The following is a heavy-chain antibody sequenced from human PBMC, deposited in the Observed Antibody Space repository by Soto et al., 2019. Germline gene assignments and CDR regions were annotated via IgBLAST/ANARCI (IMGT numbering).Heavy chain of an antibody. V-gene: IGHV3-33*08. CDR1: GFTFSSYA. CDR3: ARDQDPSSWYLGYAFDI. CDR2: IWYDGSNK. J-gene: IGHJ3*02. D-gene: IGHD6-13*01. Sequence: GGSLRLSCAASGFTFSSYAMHWVRQAPGKGLEWVAVIWYDGSNKYYADSVKGRFTISRDNSKNTLYLQMNSLRAEDTAVYYCARDQDPSSWYLGYAFDIWGQGTMVTVSS.